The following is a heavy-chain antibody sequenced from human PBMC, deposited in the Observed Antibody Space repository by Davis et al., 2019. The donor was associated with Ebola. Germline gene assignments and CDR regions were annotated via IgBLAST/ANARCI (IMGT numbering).Heavy chain of an antibody. V-gene: IGHV1-69*06. CDR3: ARAYGDYSDFDY. J-gene: IGHJ4*02. CDR2: ITPIFGTA. CDR1: GGTFSSSA. D-gene: IGHD4-17*01. Sequence: SVKVSCKASGGTFSSSAISWVRQAPGQGLEWMGGITPIFGTANYAQKFQGRVTITADKSTSTAYMELRSLRSEDTAVYYCARAYGDYSDFDYWGQGTLVTVSS.